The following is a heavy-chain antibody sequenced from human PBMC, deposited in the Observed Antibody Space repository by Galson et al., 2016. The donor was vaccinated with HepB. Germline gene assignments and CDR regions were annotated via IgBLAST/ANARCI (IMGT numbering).Heavy chain of an antibody. V-gene: IGHV2-5*02. CDR2: TYWDDAK. J-gene: IGHJ3*02. Sequence: ALVKPTQTLTLTCTFSGFSLTTSGVGVGWIRQPPGKALEWLALTYWDDAKRYSPSLESRLTINKDTSKNQVVLILTNMDPVDTATYYCAHSDWGSNAFDIWGQGTMVTVSS. CDR1: GFSLTTSGVG. CDR3: AHSDWGSNAFDI. D-gene: IGHD7-27*01.